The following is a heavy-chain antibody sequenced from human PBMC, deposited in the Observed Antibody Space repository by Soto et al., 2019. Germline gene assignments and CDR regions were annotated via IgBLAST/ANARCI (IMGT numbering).Heavy chain of an antibody. CDR2: INHSGST. V-gene: IGHV4-34*01. Sequence: SETLSLTCAVYGGSFSGYYWSWIRQPPGKGLEWMGEINHSGSTNYNPSLKSRVTISEDTSKNQFSRKLSSVTAADTAVYSCAREPSGYYYYYYYGMDVWGQGTTVTVSS. CDR1: GGSFSGYY. D-gene: IGHD3-22*01. J-gene: IGHJ6*02. CDR3: AREPSGYYYYYYYGMDV.